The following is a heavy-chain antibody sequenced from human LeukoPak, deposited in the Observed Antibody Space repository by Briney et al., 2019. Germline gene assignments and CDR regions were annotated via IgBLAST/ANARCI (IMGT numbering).Heavy chain of an antibody. D-gene: IGHD1-20*01. CDR3: AKQFGTITGTYYYFFGMDV. J-gene: IGHJ6*01. CDR1: GFTFSTYA. CDR2: ISNSGRSI. Sequence: GGSLRLSCAASGFTFSTYAMNWVRQAPGKGLEWVSSISNSGRSIYYADSEKGLFTISRANSKNTPYLQMNSMRAEDTAVYYCAKQFGTITGTYYYFFGMDVGGQGSTVTVSS. V-gene: IGHV3-23*01.